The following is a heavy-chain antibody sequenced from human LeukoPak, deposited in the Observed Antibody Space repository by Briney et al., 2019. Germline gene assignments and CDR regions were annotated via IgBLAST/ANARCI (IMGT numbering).Heavy chain of an antibody. V-gene: IGHV4-61*02. CDR2: IYSTGST. CDR3: ARAPTYPTFDY. CDR1: GASIYSGSYF. J-gene: IGHJ4*02. Sequence: SETLSLTCTVSGASIYSGSYFWSWIRRPAGKGLEWIGRIYSTGSTNYNPSLKSRVTISVDTSEKNFSLHLTSVTAADSAVYYCARAPTYPTFDYWGQGIVVTVSS.